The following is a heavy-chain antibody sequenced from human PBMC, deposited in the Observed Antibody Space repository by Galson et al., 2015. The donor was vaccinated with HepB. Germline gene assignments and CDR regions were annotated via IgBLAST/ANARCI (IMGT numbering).Heavy chain of an antibody. Sequence: SVKVSCKASGGTFSSYAISWVRQAPGQGLEWMGGIIPIFGTANYAQKFQGRVTITADESTSTAYMELSSLRSEDTAVYYCARAGAVAPRGADHYYYYYGMDVWGQGTTVTVSS. V-gene: IGHV1-69*13. D-gene: IGHD6-19*01. CDR3: ARAGAVAPRGADHYYYYYGMDV. CDR1: GGTFSSYA. J-gene: IGHJ6*02. CDR2: IIPIFGTA.